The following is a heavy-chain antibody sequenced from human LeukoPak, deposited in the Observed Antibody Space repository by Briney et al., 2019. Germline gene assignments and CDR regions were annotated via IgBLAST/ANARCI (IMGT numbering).Heavy chain of an antibody. V-gene: IGHV4-34*01. D-gene: IGHD3-9*01. CDR3: ARGRRYFDWLPLDY. J-gene: IGHJ4*02. Sequence: SETLSLTCAVYGGSFSSYYWSWIRQPPGKGLEWIGEINHSGSTNYNPSLKSRVTISVDTSKNQFSLKLSSVTAADTAVYYCARGRRYFDWLPLDYWGQGTLVTVSS. CDR1: GGSFSSYY. CDR2: INHSGST.